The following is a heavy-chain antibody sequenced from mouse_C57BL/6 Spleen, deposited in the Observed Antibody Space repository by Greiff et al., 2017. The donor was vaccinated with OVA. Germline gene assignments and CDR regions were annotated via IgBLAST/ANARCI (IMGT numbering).Heavy chain of an antibody. CDR2: ISDGGSYT. D-gene: IGHD1-1*01. J-gene: IGHJ4*01. V-gene: IGHV5-4*03. CDR3: ASNYGSSPLYYAMDY. Sequence: EVKLQESGGGLVKPGGSLKLSCAASGFTFSSYAMSWVRQTPEKRLEWVATISDGGSYTYYPDNVKGRFTISRDNAKNNLYLQMSHLKSEDTAMYYCASNYGSSPLYYAMDYWGQGTSVTVSS. CDR1: GFTFSSYA.